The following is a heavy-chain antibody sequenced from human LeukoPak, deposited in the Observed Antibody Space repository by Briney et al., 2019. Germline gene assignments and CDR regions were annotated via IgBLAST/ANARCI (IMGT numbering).Heavy chain of an antibody. CDR3: ARDASIAVGNNWFDP. Sequence: ASVTVSCKASGYTFTSYYMHWVRQAPGQGLEWMGIINPSGGSTSYAQKFQGRVTMTRDTSTSTVYMELSSLRSEDTAVYYCARDASIAVGNNWFDPWGQGTLVTVSS. D-gene: IGHD6-19*01. V-gene: IGHV1-46*01. CDR2: INPSGGST. J-gene: IGHJ5*02. CDR1: GYTFTSYY.